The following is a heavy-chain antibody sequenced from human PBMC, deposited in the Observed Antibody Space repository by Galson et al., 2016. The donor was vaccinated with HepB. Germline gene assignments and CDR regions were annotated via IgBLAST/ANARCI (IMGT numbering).Heavy chain of an antibody. CDR2: IIPILGTS. CDR3: ARDPSALGYTLGY. V-gene: IGHV1-69*13. Sequence: SVKVSCKASGGIFSSFSISWVRQAPGQGLEWMGGIIPILGTSDYPQNFQGRVTITADESATTAYMELSSLRSEDTAVYYCARDPSALGYTLGYWGQGTLVTVSS. D-gene: IGHD5-24*01. CDR1: GGIFSSFS. J-gene: IGHJ4*02.